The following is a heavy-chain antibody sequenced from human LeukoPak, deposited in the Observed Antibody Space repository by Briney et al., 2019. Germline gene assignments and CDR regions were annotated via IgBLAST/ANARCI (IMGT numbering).Heavy chain of an antibody. CDR2: ISSSSYI. CDR3: ARILDSAWGELGY. D-gene: IGHD6-19*01. Sequence: GGSLRLSCAASGLTFSSYSMNWVRQAPGKGLEWVSSISSSSYIYYADSVKGRFTISRDNAKNSLHLQMNSLRAEDTAVYYCARILDSAWGELGYWGQGTLVTVSS. V-gene: IGHV3-21*01. J-gene: IGHJ4*02. CDR1: GLTFSSYS.